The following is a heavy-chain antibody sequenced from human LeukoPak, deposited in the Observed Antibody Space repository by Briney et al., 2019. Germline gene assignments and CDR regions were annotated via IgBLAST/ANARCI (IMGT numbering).Heavy chain of an antibody. Sequence: GGSLRLSCAASGFTVSSNYMSWVRQAPGKGLECVSVIYSGGSTYYADSVKGRFTISRDNPKNTLYLQMNSLRAEDTAVYYCARDKYPGGFDYWGQGTLVTVSS. J-gene: IGHJ4*02. CDR1: GFTVSSNY. CDR3: ARDKYPGGFDY. CDR2: IYSGGST. V-gene: IGHV3-53*01. D-gene: IGHD2-2*02.